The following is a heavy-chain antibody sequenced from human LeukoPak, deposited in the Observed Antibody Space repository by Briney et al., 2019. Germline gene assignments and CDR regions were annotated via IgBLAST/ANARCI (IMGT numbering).Heavy chain of an antibody. CDR2: IKQDGSEK. CDR1: GFTVSSYW. D-gene: IGHD6-13*01. V-gene: IGHV3-7*01. J-gene: IGHJ4*02. Sequence: GGSLRLSCAASGFTVSSYWMSWVRQAPGKGLEWVANIKQDGSEKYYVDSVTGRFTISRDNAKNSLYLQMNSLRAEDTAVYYCARDPLTLPGIAAAGIDYWGQGTLVTVSS. CDR3: ARDPLTLPGIAAAGIDY.